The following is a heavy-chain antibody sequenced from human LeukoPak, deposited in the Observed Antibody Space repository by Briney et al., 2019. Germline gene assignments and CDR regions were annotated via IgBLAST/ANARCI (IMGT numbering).Heavy chain of an antibody. J-gene: IGHJ6*03. CDR1: GYTFTSYG. CDR3: ARIAATEDNYYYYYYMDV. Sequence: ASVKVSCKASGYTFTSYGISWVRQAPGQGLEWMGWISAYNGNTNYAQKLQGRVTMTTDTSTSTAYMELRSLRSDDTAVYYCARIAATEDNYYYYYYMDVWGKGTTVTISS. V-gene: IGHV1-18*01. CDR2: ISAYNGNT. D-gene: IGHD6-13*01.